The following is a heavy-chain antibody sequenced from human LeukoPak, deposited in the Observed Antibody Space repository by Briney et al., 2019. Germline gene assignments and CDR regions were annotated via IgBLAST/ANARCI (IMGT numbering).Heavy chain of an antibody. CDR2: IYPGDSDT. V-gene: IGHV5-51*01. J-gene: IGHJ5*02. CDR3: ARHRVVGARSEYFDP. Sequence: GESLKISCKGSGYSFIRYWIGLVRQKPGKGLEWMGIIYPGDSDTRYSPSFQGQVTISVDKSTSTAYLQWSSLKASDTAMYYCARHRVVGARSEYFDPWGQGTLVTVSS. D-gene: IGHD1-26*01. CDR1: GYSFIRYW.